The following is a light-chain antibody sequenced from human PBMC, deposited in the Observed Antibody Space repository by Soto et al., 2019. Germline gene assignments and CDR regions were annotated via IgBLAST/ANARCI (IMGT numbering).Light chain of an antibody. CDR2: GTS. Sequence: EIVLTQSPGTLSLSPGERATLSCRASQSVSSKYLAWYQQKPGQAPRVLIYGTSIRASGVPERFSGGGSGTEVTLTITRLEPEDFAVYYCQQYGSSLFTFGPGTKVDLK. CDR1: QSVSSKY. J-gene: IGKJ3*01. CDR3: QQYGSSLFT. V-gene: IGKV3-20*01.